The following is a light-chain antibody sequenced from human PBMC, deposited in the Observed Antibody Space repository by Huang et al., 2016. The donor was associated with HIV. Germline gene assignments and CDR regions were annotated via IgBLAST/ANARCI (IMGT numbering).Light chain of an antibody. CDR2: EAS. Sequence: EIVLTQSPDTLSLSPGERATLSCRASQTISSYLAWYQQKPGQAPSLRIYEASNRATGIPARCSGNWSGTDFTLIINNLEPEDSAVYYCQERANWPRLTFGGGTKVEIK. V-gene: IGKV3-11*01. CDR3: QERANWPRLT. J-gene: IGKJ4*01. CDR1: QTISSY.